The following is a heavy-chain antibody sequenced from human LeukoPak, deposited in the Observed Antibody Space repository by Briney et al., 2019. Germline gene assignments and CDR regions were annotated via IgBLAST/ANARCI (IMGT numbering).Heavy chain of an antibody. J-gene: IGHJ3*02. Sequence: PGGSLRLSCAASGFTFSTYWMIWVRQPPGKGLEWVASINQDGSEKYYVDSVKGRFTLSRDNVKDSLYLQMNSLRAEDTAVYYCARSSAREYCSSATCYLIGAFDIWGQGTLVTVSS. CDR1: GFTFSTYW. D-gene: IGHD2-2*01. CDR2: INQDGSEK. V-gene: IGHV3-7*01. CDR3: ARSSAREYCSSATCYLIGAFDI.